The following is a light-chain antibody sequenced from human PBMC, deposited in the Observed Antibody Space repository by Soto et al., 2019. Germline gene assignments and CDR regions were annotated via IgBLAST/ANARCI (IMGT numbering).Light chain of an antibody. CDR3: SPYTSSSTSYVV. Sequence: QSALTQPASVSGSPGQSITISCTGTSSDVGGYNYVSWYQQHPGKAPKLMIYDVSNRPSGVSNRFSGSKSGNTASLTISGLQAEDEADYYCSPYTSSSTSYVVFGGGTQLTVL. CDR2: DVS. CDR1: SSDVGGYNY. V-gene: IGLV2-14*01. J-gene: IGLJ2*01.